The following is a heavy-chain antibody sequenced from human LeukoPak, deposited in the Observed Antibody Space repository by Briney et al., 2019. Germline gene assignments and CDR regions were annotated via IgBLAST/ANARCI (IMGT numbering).Heavy chain of an antibody. J-gene: IGHJ4*02. V-gene: IGHV6-1*01. Sequence: SQTLSLTCAITGDSVSASSPAWNWIRQSPSGVLEWLGRTYYRSRWFHDYAVSQRSRTTIDADTSKNQFSLQLELVTPEDTAVYYCARDFEGIAFDYWSQGTLVTVSS. CDR2: TYYRSRWFH. CDR3: ARDFEGIAFDY. CDR1: GDSVSASSPA. D-gene: IGHD3-10*01.